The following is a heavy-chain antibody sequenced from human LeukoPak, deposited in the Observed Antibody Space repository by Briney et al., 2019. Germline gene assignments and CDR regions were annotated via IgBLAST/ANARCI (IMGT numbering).Heavy chain of an antibody. Sequence: SETLSLTCAVYGGSFSGYYWSWIRQPPGKGLEWIGEINHSGSTNYNPSLKSRVTISVDTSKNQFSLKLSSVTAADTAVYYCARWTLGSHGAFDIWGQGTMVTVSS. V-gene: IGHV4-34*01. CDR1: GGSFSGYY. CDR2: INHSGST. J-gene: IGHJ3*02. CDR3: ARWTLGSHGAFDI. D-gene: IGHD1-26*01.